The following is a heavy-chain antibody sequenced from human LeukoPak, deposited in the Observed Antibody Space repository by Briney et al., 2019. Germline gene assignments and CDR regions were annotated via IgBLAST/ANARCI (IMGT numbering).Heavy chain of an antibody. V-gene: IGHV3-33*01. D-gene: IGHD3-22*01. J-gene: IGHJ4*02. CDR3: ARKYYYDSSGFDY. CDR2: IWYDGSNK. Sequence: GGSLRLSCAASGFTFSSYGMHWVRQAPGKGLEWVAVIWYDGSNKYYADSVKGRFTTSRDNSKKTLYLQMNSLRVEDTAVYYCARKYYYDSSGFDYWGQGTLVTVSS. CDR1: GFTFSSYG.